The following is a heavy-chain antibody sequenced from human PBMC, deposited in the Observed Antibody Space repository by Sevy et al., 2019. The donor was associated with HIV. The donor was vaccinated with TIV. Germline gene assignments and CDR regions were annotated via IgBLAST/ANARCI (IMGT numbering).Heavy chain of an antibody. V-gene: IGHV1-18*01. CDR2: ISDYNGYT. J-gene: IGHJ6*02. CDR1: GYTFSSYG. D-gene: IGHD3-10*01. CDR3: AREGYYYRSGTYRPPNYYGMDV. Sequence: ASVKVSCKASGYTFSSYGISWVRQAPGQGLEWMGWISDYNGYTNYAHKFQGRVTMSTETSTRTAYVELRSLRSDDTAEYFCAREGYYYRSGTYRPPNYYGMDVWGQGTAVTVSS.